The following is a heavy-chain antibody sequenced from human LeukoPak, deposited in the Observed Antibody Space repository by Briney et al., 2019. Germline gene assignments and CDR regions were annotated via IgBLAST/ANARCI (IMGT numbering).Heavy chain of an antibody. Sequence: PGESLKISCKGSGYSFTSYWIGWVRQMPGKGLEWMGIIYPGDSDTRYSPSFQGQVTISADKSISTAYLQWSGLKASDTAMYYCARQWLVRPYHFDYWGQGTLVTVSS. CDR1: GYSFTSYW. V-gene: IGHV5-51*01. CDR3: ARQWLVRPYHFDY. CDR2: IYPGDSDT. D-gene: IGHD6-19*01. J-gene: IGHJ4*02.